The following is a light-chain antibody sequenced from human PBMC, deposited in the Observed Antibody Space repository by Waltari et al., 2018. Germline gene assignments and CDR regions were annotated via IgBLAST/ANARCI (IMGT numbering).Light chain of an antibody. CDR3: CSFATNSIVI. J-gene: IGLJ2*01. V-gene: IGLV2-23*02. CDR1: GSDVGSYNL. Sequence: QSALTQPASVSGSPGQSITISCSGTGSDVGSYNLVSWYQQHPGKAPKLIIYEVNMRPSGVSDRFSGSKSGVTASLTISGLQAEDEAVYFCCSFATNSIVIFGGGTKLTV. CDR2: EVN.